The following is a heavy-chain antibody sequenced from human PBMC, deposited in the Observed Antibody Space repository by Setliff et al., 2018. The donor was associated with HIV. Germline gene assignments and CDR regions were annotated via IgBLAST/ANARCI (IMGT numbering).Heavy chain of an antibody. V-gene: IGHV4-30-4*08. D-gene: IGHD3-10*01. CDR1: DASITADTFY. Sequence: PSETLSLTCTVSDASITADTFYWNWLRQPPGKGPEWIGYIHNSGSTYYEPSLRGRVTISIDRSKNQFSLKLNSVTAADTAVYYCARETNASGSLTAYWYFDLWGRGTLVTVSS. J-gene: IGHJ2*01. CDR3: ARETNASGSLTAYWYFDL. CDR2: IHNSGST.